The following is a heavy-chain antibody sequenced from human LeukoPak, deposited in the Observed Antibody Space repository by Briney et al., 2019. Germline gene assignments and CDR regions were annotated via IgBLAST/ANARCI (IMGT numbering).Heavy chain of an antibody. CDR2: IKQDGSEK. V-gene: IGHV3-7*01. CDR3: AREVMEYSSGWYVDNWFDP. CDR1: GFTFSSYW. D-gene: IGHD6-19*01. J-gene: IGHJ5*02. Sequence: PGGSLRLSCAASGFTFSSYWMSWVRQAPGKGLEWVANIKQDGSEKYYVDSVKGRFTISRDNAKNSLYLQMNSLRAEDTAVYYCAREVMEYSSGWYVDNWFDPWGQGTLVTVSS.